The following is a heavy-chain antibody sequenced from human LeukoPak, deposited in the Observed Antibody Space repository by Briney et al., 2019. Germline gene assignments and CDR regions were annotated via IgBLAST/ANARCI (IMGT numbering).Heavy chain of an antibody. Sequence: GGSLRLSCAASGFTFSTYWMSWVRQAPGKGLEWVANIKQDGSEKYYVDSVRGRFTISRDNAKNSLYLQMNSLGPDDTAVYYCATRKTTIVGDWLDYWGQGTLVTVSS. CDR3: ATRKTTIVGDWLDY. CDR2: IKQDGSEK. J-gene: IGHJ4*02. D-gene: IGHD5-24*01. V-gene: IGHV3-7*01. CDR1: GFTFSTYW.